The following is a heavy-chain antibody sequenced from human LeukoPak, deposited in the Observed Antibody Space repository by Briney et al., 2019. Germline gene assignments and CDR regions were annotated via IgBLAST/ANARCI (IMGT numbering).Heavy chain of an antibody. CDR1: GFTFSSYG. D-gene: IGHD6-19*01. J-gene: IGHJ4*02. V-gene: IGHV3-53*01. CDR3: ARERQGLFDY. Sequence: GGSLRLSCAASGFTFSSYGMSWVRQAPGKGLEWVSVIYSGGSTYYADSVKGRFTISRDNSKNTLYLQMNSLRAEDTAVYYCARERQGLFDYWGQGTLVTVSS. CDR2: IYSGGST.